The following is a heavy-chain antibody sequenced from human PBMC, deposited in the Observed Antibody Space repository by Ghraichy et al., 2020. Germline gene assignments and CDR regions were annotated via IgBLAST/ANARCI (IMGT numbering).Heavy chain of an antibody. CDR2: LNQDGSEK. D-gene: IGHD1-1*01. CDR3: ARLGAKGTLDY. V-gene: IGHV3-7*03. J-gene: IGHJ4*02. CDR1: GFTFSTYW. Sequence: GSLYISCAASGFTFSTYWMSWVRQTPGGGLEWVASLNQDGSEKFYVDSVKGRFTISRDNAKNSLYLQMNSLRADDTAVYYCARLGAKGTLDYWGQGTLVTVSS.